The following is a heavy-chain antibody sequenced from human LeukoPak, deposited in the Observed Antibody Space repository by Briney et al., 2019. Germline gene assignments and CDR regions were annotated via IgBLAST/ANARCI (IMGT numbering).Heavy chain of an antibody. CDR2: INHSGST. CDR3: ATTGSSWTGGDY. CDR1: GGSFSGYY. D-gene: IGHD6-13*01. V-gene: IGHV4-34*01. J-gene: IGHJ4*02. Sequence: SETLSLTCAVYGGSFSGYYWSWIRQPPGKGLEWIGEINHSGSTNYNPSLKSRVTISVDTSKNQFSLKLSSVTAADTAVYYCATTGSSWTGGDYWGQGTLVTVSS.